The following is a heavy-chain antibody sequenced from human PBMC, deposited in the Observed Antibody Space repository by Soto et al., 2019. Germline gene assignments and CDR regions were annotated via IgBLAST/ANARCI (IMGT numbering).Heavy chain of an antibody. CDR1: GASLSSYY. CDR2: IYYSGST. J-gene: IGHJ4*02. D-gene: IGHD2-15*01. CDR3: ARYCSGGSCYEGRSSLFDY. V-gene: IGHV4-59*01. Sequence: PSETLSLTCVVFGASLSSYYWSWIRQPPGKGLEWIGYIYYSGSTNYNPSLKSRVTISVDTSKNQFSLKLSSVTAADTAVYYCARYCSGGSCYEGRSSLFDYWGQGTLVTVS.